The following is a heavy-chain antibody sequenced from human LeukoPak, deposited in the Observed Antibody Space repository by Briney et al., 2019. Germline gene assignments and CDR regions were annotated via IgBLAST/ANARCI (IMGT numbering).Heavy chain of an antibody. CDR1: GGSISSFY. Sequence: SETLSLTCTVSGGSISSFYWSWIRQPPGKGLEWIGYIFYTGTTNYNPSLKSRVTISVDTSKNQLSLKLKSVTAADTAVYYCARDRDYFDAWGQGTRVTVSS. J-gene: IGHJ5*02. V-gene: IGHV4-59*01. CDR3: ARDRDYFDA. D-gene: IGHD4-17*01. CDR2: IFYTGTT.